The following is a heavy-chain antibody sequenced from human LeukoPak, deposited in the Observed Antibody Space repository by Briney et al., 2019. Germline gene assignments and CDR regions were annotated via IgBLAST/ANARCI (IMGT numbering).Heavy chain of an antibody. CDR3: ARHLAAAAEVFDP. CDR2: IYYSGST. CDR1: GGSISSGDYY. V-gene: IGHV4-61*08. Sequence: SETLSLTCTVSGGSISSGDYYWSWIRQPPGKGLEWIGYIYYSGSTNYNPSLKSRVTISVDTSKNQFSLKLSSVTAADTAVYYCARHLAAAAEVFDPWGQGTLVTVSS. J-gene: IGHJ5*02. D-gene: IGHD6-13*01.